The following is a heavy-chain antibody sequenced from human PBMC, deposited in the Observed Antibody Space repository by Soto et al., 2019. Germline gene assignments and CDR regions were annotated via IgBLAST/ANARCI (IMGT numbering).Heavy chain of an antibody. CDR1: GGSISSGDYY. Sequence: SKTLSLTCTVSGGSISSGDYYWTWIRQPPGKGLEWIGYIYYSGSTHYNPSLKSRLTISLDTSKNQFSLKLSSVTAADTAVYYCARVEGYYDSSGYNWFDPWGQGTLVTVSS. V-gene: IGHV4-30-4*01. J-gene: IGHJ5*02. D-gene: IGHD3-22*01. CDR3: ARVEGYYDSSGYNWFDP. CDR2: IYYSGST.